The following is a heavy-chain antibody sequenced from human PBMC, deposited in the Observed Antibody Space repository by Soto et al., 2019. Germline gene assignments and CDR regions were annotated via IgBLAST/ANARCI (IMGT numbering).Heavy chain of an antibody. V-gene: IGHV3-30*18. Sequence: GGSLRLSCAASGFTFSSYGMHWVRQAPGKGLEWVAVISYDGSNKYYADSVKGRFTISRDNSKNTLYLQMNSLRAEDTAVYYCAKVDTAMVTLGYFDYWGQGTLVTVSS. CDR1: GFTFSSYG. CDR2: ISYDGSNK. D-gene: IGHD5-18*01. J-gene: IGHJ4*02. CDR3: AKVDTAMVTLGYFDY.